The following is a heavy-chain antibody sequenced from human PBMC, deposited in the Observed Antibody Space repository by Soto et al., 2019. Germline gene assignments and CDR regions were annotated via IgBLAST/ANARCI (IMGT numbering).Heavy chain of an antibody. Sequence: SETLSLTCAVYGGSFSGYYWSWIRQPPGKGLEWIGEINHSGSTNYNPSLKSRVTISVDTSKNQFSLKLSSVTAADTAVYYCARAGYSSARYISYNWFDPWGQGTLVTVSS. J-gene: IGHJ5*02. CDR2: INHSGST. CDR3: ARAGYSSARYISYNWFDP. V-gene: IGHV4-34*01. CDR1: GGSFSGYY. D-gene: IGHD6-19*01.